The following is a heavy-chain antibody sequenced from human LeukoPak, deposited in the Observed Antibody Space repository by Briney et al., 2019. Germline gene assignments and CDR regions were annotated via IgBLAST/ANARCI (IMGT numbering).Heavy chain of an antibody. D-gene: IGHD5-18*01. Sequence: SETLSLTCTVSGVSISSSNSYWGWIRQPPGKGLEWIGSIYYSGSTYYNPSLKSRVTISVDTSKNQFSLKLSSVTAADTAVYYCARQIAMATFDYWGQGTLVTVSS. CDR2: IYYSGST. J-gene: IGHJ4*02. CDR1: GVSISSSNSY. CDR3: ARQIAMATFDY. V-gene: IGHV4-39*01.